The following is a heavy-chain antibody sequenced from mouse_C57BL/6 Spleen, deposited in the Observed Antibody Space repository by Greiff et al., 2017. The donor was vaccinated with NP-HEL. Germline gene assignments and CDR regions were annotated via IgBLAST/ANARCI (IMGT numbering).Heavy chain of an antibody. Sequence: VQLQQSGPELVKPGASVKISCKASGYTFTDYYMNWVKQSHGKSLEWIGDLNPNNGGTSYNQKFKGKATLTVDKSSSTAYMELRSLTSEDSAVYYCARPPTVVAPMDYWGQGTSVTVSS. CDR2: LNPNNGGT. D-gene: IGHD1-1*01. J-gene: IGHJ4*01. CDR1: GYTFTDYY. V-gene: IGHV1-26*01. CDR3: ARPPTVVAPMDY.